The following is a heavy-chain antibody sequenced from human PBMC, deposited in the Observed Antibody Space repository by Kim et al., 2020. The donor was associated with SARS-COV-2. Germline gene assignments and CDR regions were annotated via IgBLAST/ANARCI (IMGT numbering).Heavy chain of an antibody. Sequence: SETLSLTCTVSGGSISSSSYYWGWIRQPPGKGLEWIGSIYYSGSTYYNPSLKSRVTISVDTSKNQFSLKLSSVTAADMAVYYCARQIALWFGEIAHYYYGMDVWGQGTTVTVSS. D-gene: IGHD3-10*01. V-gene: IGHV4-39*01. CDR3: ARQIALWFGEIAHYYYGMDV. J-gene: IGHJ6*02. CDR2: IYYSGST. CDR1: GGSISSSSYY.